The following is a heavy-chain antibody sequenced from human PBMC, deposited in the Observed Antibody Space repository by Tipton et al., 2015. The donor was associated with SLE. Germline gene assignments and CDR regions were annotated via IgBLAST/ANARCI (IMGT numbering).Heavy chain of an antibody. V-gene: IGHV4-4*08. J-gene: IGHJ4*02. CDR1: GGSFSAYY. Sequence: LRLSCAVYGGSFSAYYWSWIRQPPGKGLEWIGRIYTSGSTNYNPSLKSRVTISVDTSKSQFSLKLSSVTAADTAVYYCASSVRGAAPFDYWGQGTLVTVSS. CDR2: IYTSGST. D-gene: IGHD3-10*02. CDR3: ASSVRGAAPFDY.